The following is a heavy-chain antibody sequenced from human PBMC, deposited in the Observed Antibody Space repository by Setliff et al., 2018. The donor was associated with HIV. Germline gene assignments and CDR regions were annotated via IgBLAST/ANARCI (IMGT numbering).Heavy chain of an antibody. CDR3: ARGNNGYYYDSSGYYH. V-gene: IGHV4-34*01. Sequence: SETLSLTCAVSGGSFTHDYWTWIRQAPGKGLEWIGEIDHTGRTDYNPSLKSRVTISVDTSKNQFSLKLSPVTAADTAVYYCARGNNGYYYDSSGYYHWGQGTLVTVSS. D-gene: IGHD3-22*01. J-gene: IGHJ5*02. CDR2: IDHTGRT. CDR1: GGSFTHDY.